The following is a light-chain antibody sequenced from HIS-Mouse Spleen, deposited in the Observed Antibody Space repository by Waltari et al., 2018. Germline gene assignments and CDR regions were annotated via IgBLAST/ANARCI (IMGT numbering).Light chain of an antibody. CDR1: SSDVGRYNL. CDR2: EGS. CDR3: CSYAGSSTYWV. Sequence: QSALTQPASVSGSPGQSITISCTGTSSDVGRYNLVSWYQQHPGKAPKLMIYEGSKRPSGVSNRFSGSKSGNTASLTIYGLQAEDEADYYCCSYAGSSTYWVFGGGTKLTVL. J-gene: IGLJ3*02. V-gene: IGLV2-23*01.